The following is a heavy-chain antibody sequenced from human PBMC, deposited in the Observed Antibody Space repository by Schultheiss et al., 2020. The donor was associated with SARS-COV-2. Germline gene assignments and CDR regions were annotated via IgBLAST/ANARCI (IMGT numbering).Heavy chain of an antibody. CDR3: ARDPYGDPGYFDY. V-gene: IGHV3-33*01. D-gene: IGHD4-17*01. CDR1: GFIFSSYG. CDR2: IWYDGSNK. J-gene: IGHJ4*02. Sequence: GGSLRLSCAASGFIFSSYGMHWVRQNPGKGLEWVAVIWYDGSNKYYADSVKGRFTISRDNSKNTLYLQMNSLRAEDTAVYYCARDPYGDPGYFDYWGQGTLVTVSS.